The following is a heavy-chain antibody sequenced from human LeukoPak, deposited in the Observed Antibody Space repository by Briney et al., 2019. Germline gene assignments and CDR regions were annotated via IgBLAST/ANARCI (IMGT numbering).Heavy chain of an antibody. CDR3: AGNYVDTAMVTGY. CDR1: GFTFTSSA. J-gene: IGHJ4*02. V-gene: IGHV1-69*13. CDR2: IIPIFGTA. D-gene: IGHD5-18*01. Sequence: SVKVSCKASGFTFTSSAVQWVRQAPGQGLEWMGGIIPIFGTANYAQKFQGRVTITADESTSTAYMELSSLRSEDTAVYYCAGNYVDTAMVTGYWGQGTLVTVSS.